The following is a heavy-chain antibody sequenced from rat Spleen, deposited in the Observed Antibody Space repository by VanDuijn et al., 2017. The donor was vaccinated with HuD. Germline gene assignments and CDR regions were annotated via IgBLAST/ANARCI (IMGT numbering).Heavy chain of an antibody. V-gene: IGHV5-17*01. D-gene: IGHD1-2*01. CDR1: GFTLSDYA. J-gene: IGHJ1*01. Sequence: EVQLVESGGGLVQPGRSLKISCVVSGFTLSDYAMAWVRQAPKKGLEWFATIIYDGSSTYYRDSVKGRFTISRENAKSTQYLQMDSLRSEDTATYYGARHRYSTYWYFDFWGPGTMVTVSS. CDR3: ARHRYSTYWYFDF. CDR2: IIYDGSST.